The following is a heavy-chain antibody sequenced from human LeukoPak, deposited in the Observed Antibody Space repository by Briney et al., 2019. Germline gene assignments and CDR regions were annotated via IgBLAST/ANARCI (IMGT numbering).Heavy chain of an antibody. CDR3: ARGLHDDGYNV. D-gene: IGHD5-24*01. J-gene: IGHJ4*02. CDR2: ISYDGSNK. CDR1: GFTFSSYA. Sequence: GGSLRLSCAASGFTFSSYAMHWVRQAPGKGLEWVAVISYDGSNKYYADSVKGRFTISRDNSKNTLYLQMNSLRAEDTAVYYCARGLHDDGYNVWGQGTLVTVSS. V-gene: IGHV3-30*04.